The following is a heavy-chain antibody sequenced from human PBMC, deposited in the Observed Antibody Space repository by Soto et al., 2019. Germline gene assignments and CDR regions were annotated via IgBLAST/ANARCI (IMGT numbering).Heavy chain of an antibody. CDR2: IYYSGST. CDR3: ARDDSGFSGSHYIDYFNY. J-gene: IGHJ4*02. V-gene: IGHV4-59*01. Sequence: SETLSVTCTVSGGSISSYYWSWIRQPPGKGLEWIGYIYYSGSTNYNPSLKSRVTISVDTSKNQFPLKLSSVTAADTAVYYCARDDSGFSGSHYIDYFNYWGQGALVTVSS. D-gene: IGHD1-26*01. CDR1: GGSISSYY.